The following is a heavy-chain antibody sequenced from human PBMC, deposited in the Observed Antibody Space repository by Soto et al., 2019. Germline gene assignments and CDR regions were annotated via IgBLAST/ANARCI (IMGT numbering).Heavy chain of an antibody. J-gene: IGHJ6*02. CDR2: INHSGST. Sequence: QVQLQQWGAGLLKPSETLSLTCAVYGGSFSGYYWSWIRQPPGKGLEWIGEINHSGSTNYNPSLKSRVTISVDTSKNQFSLKLSSVIAADTAVYYCARTFRWRKGMDVWGQGTTVTVSS. D-gene: IGHD3-16*01. V-gene: IGHV4-34*01. CDR3: ARTFRWRKGMDV. CDR1: GGSFSGYY.